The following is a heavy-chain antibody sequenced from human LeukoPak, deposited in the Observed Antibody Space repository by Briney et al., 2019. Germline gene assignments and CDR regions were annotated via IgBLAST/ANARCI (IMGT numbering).Heavy chain of an antibody. Sequence: SVKVSCKASGYTFTGYYMHWVRQAPGQGLEWMGGIIPIFGTANYAQKFQGRVTITADESTSTAYMELSSLRSEDTAVYYCARQHRASDAFDIWGQGTMVTVSS. CDR1: GYTFTGYY. V-gene: IGHV1-69*13. J-gene: IGHJ3*02. CDR3: ARQHRASDAFDI. CDR2: IIPIFGTA.